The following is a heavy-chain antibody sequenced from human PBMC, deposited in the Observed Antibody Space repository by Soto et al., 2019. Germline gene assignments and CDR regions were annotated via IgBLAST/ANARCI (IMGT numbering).Heavy chain of an antibody. V-gene: IGHV4-59*01. CDR3: ARGVEMATIGSYYYGMDV. Sequence: HXGTLSLNCTVSGGSISSYYWSWIRQPPGKGLEWIGYIYYSGSTNYNPSLKSRVTISVDTSKNQFSLKLSSVTAADTAVYYCARGVEMATIGSYYYGMDVWGQGTTVTVSS. J-gene: IGHJ6*02. CDR2: IYYSGST. CDR1: GGSISSYY. D-gene: IGHD5-12*01.